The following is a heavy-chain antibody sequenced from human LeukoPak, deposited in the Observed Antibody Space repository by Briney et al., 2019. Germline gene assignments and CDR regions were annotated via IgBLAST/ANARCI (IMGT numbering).Heavy chain of an antibody. CDR3: ARSPSRYNWNFDY. CDR2: IYQSGKI. D-gene: IGHD1-20*01. Sequence: SETLSLTCAVSGYSLSSGYYWGWIRQPPGKGLEWIGSIYQSGKIYQKSSLKSRLTLSVDTSKNHFSLKVRSVTAADTAVYYCARSPSRYNWNFDYWGQGILVIVSS. V-gene: IGHV4-38-2*01. CDR1: GYSLSSGYY. J-gene: IGHJ4*02.